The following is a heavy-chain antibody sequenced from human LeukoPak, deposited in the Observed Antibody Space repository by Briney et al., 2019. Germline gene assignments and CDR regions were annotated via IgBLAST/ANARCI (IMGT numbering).Heavy chain of an antibody. CDR1: GFTFSSYW. Sequence: TGGSLRLSCAASGFTFSSYWMSWVRQAPGKGLEWVANIKQDGSEKCYVDSVKGRFTISRDSAKNSLYLQMNSLRAEDAAVYYCARGPYGSGSYSTHFGSWGQGTLVTVSS. CDR2: IKQDGSEK. D-gene: IGHD3-10*01. J-gene: IGHJ4*02. CDR3: ARGPYGSGSYSTHFGS. V-gene: IGHV3-7*04.